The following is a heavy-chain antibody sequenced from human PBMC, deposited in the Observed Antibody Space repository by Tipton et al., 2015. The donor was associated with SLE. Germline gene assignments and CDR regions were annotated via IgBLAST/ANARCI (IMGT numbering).Heavy chain of an antibody. D-gene: IGHD6-13*01. CDR1: GGSISSYY. J-gene: IGHJ4*02. CDR3: ARGLAAAGSFDY. Sequence: TLSLTCTVSGGSISSYYWSWIRQPPGKGLEWIGYIYYSGSTNYNPSLKSRVTISVDTSKNQFSLKLSSVTAADTAVYYCARGLAAAGSFDYWGQGTLVTVSS. V-gene: IGHV4-59*12. CDR2: IYYSGST.